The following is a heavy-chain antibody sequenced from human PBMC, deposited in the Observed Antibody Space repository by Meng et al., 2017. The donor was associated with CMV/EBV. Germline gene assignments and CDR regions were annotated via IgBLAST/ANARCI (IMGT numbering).Heavy chain of an antibody. D-gene: IGHD3-3*01. CDR1: GFTFSSYW. CDR2: IKQDGSEK. Sequence: GESLRLSCAASGFTFSSYWMSWVRQAPGKGLEWVANIKQDGSEKYYVDSVKGRFTISRDNAKNSLYLQMNSLRAEDTAVYYCARVYYDFWSGYYPYYYYGMDVWGQGTTVTVSS. V-gene: IGHV3-7*01. CDR3: ARVYYDFWSGYYPYYYYGMDV. J-gene: IGHJ6*02.